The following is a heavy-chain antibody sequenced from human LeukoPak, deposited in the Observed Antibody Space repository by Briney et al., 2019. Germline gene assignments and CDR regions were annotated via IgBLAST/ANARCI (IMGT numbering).Heavy chain of an antibody. V-gene: IGHV4-59*01. D-gene: IGHD5-18*01. J-gene: IGHJ4*02. CDR2: IYYSGST. CDR1: GGSISSYY. CDR3: ARDSVDTAMGLDY. Sequence: SETLSLTCTVSGGSISSYYWSWIRQPPGKGLEWIGYIYYSGSTNYNPSLKSRVTISVDTSKNQFSLKLSSVTAADAAVYYCARDSVDTAMGLDYWGQGTLVTVSS.